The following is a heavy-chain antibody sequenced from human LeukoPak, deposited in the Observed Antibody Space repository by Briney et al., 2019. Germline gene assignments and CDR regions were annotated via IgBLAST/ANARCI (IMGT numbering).Heavy chain of an antibody. D-gene: IGHD5-18*01. CDR1: GYTFTSYG. V-gene: IGHV1-18*01. J-gene: IGHJ6*02. Sequence: ASVKDSCKASGYTFTSYGISWVRQAPGQGLEWMGWISAYNGNTNYAQKLQGRVTMTTDTSTSTAYMELRSLRSDDTAVYYCARDLRGYSYGFYYYYYGMDVWGQGTTVTVSS. CDR3: ARDLRGYSYGFYYYYYGMDV. CDR2: ISAYNGNT.